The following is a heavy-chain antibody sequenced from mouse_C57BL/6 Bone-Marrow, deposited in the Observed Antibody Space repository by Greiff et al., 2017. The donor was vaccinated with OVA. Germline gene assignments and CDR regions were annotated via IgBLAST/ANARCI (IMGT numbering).Heavy chain of an antibody. Sequence: DVKLVESGGDLVKPGGSLKLSCAASGFTFSSYGMSWVRQTPDKRLEWVATISSGGSYTYYPDSVKGRFTISRDNAKNTLYLQMSSLKSEDTAMYYCARLTTVVAPYWGQGTTLTVSS. J-gene: IGHJ2*01. CDR2: ISSGGSYT. V-gene: IGHV5-6*02. CDR3: ARLTTVVAPY. CDR1: GFTFSSYG. D-gene: IGHD1-1*01.